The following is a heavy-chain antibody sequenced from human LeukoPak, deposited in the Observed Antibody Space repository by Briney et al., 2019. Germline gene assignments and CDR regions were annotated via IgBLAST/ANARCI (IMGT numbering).Heavy chain of an antibody. J-gene: IGHJ4*02. CDR1: GFTFGSYA. D-gene: IGHD6-13*01. Sequence: GGSLRLSCAASGFTFGSYAMSWVRQAPGKGLEWVSGISESGGSTYYADSVKGRFTISRDNSKNTLFLQMNSLRAEDTAVYYCAKDHIRRDGYSDFDYWRQGTLVTVSS. CDR3: AKDHIRRDGYSDFDY. V-gene: IGHV3-23*01. CDR2: ISESGGST.